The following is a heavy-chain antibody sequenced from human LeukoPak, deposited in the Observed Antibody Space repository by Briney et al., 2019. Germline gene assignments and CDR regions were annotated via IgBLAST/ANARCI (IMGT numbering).Heavy chain of an antibody. V-gene: IGHV4-34*01. D-gene: IGHD3-9*01. CDR2: INHSGST. CDR3: ARGAPLRYFDWLGLVPFDY. Sequence: SETLSLTCAVYGGSFSGYYWSWIRQPPGKGLGWIGEINHSGSTNYNPSLKSRVTISVDTSKNQFSLKLTSVTAADTAVYYCARGAPLRYFDWLGLVPFDYWGQGTLVTVSS. J-gene: IGHJ4*02. CDR1: GGSFSGYY.